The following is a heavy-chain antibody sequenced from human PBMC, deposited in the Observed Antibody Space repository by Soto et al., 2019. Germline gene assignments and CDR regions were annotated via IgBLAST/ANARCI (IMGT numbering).Heavy chain of an antibody. CDR2: ISGSGGST. J-gene: IGHJ4*02. D-gene: IGHD3-10*01. CDR3: AKAGITMVRGVIIPHFDY. CDR1: GFTFSSYA. V-gene: IGHV3-23*01. Sequence: PGGSLRLSCAASGFTFSSYAMSWVRQAPGKGLEWVSAISGSGGSTYYADSVKGRFTISRDNSKNTLYLQMNSLRAEDTAVYYCAKAGITMVRGVIIPHFDYWGQGTLVTVS.